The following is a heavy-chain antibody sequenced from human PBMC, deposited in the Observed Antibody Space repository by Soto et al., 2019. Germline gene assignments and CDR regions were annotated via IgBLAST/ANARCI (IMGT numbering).Heavy chain of an antibody. D-gene: IGHD6-19*01. CDR2: INHSGST. Sequence: PSETLSLTCAVYGGSFSGYYWSWIRQPPGKGLEWIGEINHSGSTNYNPSLKGRVTISVDTSKNQFSLKLSSVTAADTAVYYCARGQLKNSGAVAGKPYYFDYWGQGTLVTVSS. J-gene: IGHJ4*02. V-gene: IGHV4-34*01. CDR1: GGSFSGYY. CDR3: ARGQLKNSGAVAGKPYYFDY.